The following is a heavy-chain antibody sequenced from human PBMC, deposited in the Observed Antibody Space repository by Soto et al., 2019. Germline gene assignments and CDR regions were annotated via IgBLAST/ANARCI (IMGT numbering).Heavy chain of an antibody. CDR1: GFTFSSYW. CDR2: INPGGSIT. CDR3: ARVPTGKYGVWNY. V-gene: IGHV3-74*01. Sequence: EEQLVESGGGLVQPGGSLRLSCAASGFTFSSYWMHWVRQAPGKGLVWVSRINPGGSITAYADFVKGRFTISRDNAKNTLYLQMNPLRGDDTAGYYRARVPTGKYGVWNYWGQGTLVTVSS. D-gene: IGHD2-8*01. J-gene: IGHJ4*02.